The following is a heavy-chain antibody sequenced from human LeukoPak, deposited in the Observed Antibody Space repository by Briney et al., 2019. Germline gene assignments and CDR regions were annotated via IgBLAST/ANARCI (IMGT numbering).Heavy chain of an antibody. CDR3: ARQSSGWYWSYYYYYMDV. V-gene: IGHV1-8*03. J-gene: IGHJ6*03. D-gene: IGHD6-19*01. CDR1: GYTFTSYD. Sequence: RASVKVSCKASGYTFTSYDINWVRQATGQGLEWMGWMNPNSGNTGYAQKFQGRVTITRNTSISTAYMELSSLRSEDTAVYYCARQSSGWYWSYYYYYMDVWGKGTTVTVSS. CDR2: MNPNSGNT.